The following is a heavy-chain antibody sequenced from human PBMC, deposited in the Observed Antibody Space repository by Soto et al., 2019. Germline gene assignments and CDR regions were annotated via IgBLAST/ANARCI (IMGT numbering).Heavy chain of an antibody. CDR1: GFTFSSYA. V-gene: IGHV3-23*01. D-gene: IGHD4-17*01. Sequence: EVHLLESGGGLVQPGGSLRLSCTASGFTFSSYAMTWVRQAPGRGLEGVSGITASGGRTFYAGSVRGRFTISRDNSRSTLYLQMNSLRAEDTAVYYCAKDTRYADYVRWFDSWGQGTLVTVSS. J-gene: IGHJ5*01. CDR2: ITASGGRT. CDR3: AKDTRYADYVRWFDS.